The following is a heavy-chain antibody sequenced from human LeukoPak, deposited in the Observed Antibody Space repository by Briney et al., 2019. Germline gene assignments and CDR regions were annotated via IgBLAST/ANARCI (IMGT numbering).Heavy chain of an antibody. CDR2: IHSSGST. D-gene: IGHD1-26*01. V-gene: IGHV4-61*01. Sequence: SETLSLTCTVSGGSISSSNYYWGWIRQPPGEGLEWIAYIHSSGSTNYNLSLKTRVTISVDTSKNQFSLKLSSVTAADTAVYYCVRDWEGFNFDIWGQGTMVTVSS. CDR1: GGSISSSNYY. J-gene: IGHJ3*02. CDR3: VRDWEGFNFDI.